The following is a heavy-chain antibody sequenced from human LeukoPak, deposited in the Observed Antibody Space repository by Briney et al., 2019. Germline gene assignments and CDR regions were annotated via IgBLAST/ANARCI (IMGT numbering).Heavy chain of an antibody. D-gene: IGHD4-17*01. CDR2: IYSGGST. J-gene: IGHJ4*02. CDR1: GFTFSDYY. V-gene: IGHV3-66*01. CDR3: ARDSSGDYPDY. Sequence: PGGSLRLSCAASGFTFSDYYMSWIRQAPGKGLEWVSVIYSGGSTYYADSVKGRFTISRDNSKNTLYLQMNSLRAEDTAVYYCARDSSGDYPDYWGQGTLVTVSS.